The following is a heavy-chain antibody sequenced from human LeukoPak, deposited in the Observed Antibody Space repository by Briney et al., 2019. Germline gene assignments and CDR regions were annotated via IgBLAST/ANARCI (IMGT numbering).Heavy chain of an antibody. Sequence: GGSLRLSCAASGFTFSSYEMNWVRQAPGKGLEWVSHISSSGSTIYYADSVKGRFTISRDNAKNSLYLQMNSLRAEDTAVYYCARVRSGWYDFDYCGQGTLVTVSS. V-gene: IGHV3-48*03. J-gene: IGHJ4*02. CDR3: ARVRSGWYDFDY. D-gene: IGHD6-19*01. CDR2: ISSSGSTI. CDR1: GFTFSSYE.